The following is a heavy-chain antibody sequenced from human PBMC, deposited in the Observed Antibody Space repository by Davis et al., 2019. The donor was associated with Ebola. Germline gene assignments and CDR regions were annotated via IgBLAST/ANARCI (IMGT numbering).Heavy chain of an antibody. V-gene: IGHV3-7*01. CDR1: GFTFSWHW. D-gene: IGHD3-9*01. J-gene: IGHJ3*02. CDR3: ARDPERYYNILTGYSVDAFDI. Sequence: PGGSLRLSCATSGFTFSWHWMTWVRQAPGKGLEWVANINQDGSEKYYVDSVKGRFTISRDNAKNSLYLQMNSLRAEDTAVYYCARDPERYYNILTGYSVDAFDIWGQGTTVTVSS. CDR2: INQDGSEK.